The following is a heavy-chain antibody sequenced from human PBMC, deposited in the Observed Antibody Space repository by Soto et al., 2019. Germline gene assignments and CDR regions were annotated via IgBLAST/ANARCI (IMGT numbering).Heavy chain of an antibody. J-gene: IGHJ4*02. D-gene: IGHD6-19*01. CDR3: AKDYSSGSYYFDY. Sequence: EVQLVESGGGLVQPGRSLRLSSAASGFTFDDYAMHWVRQAPGKGLEWVSGISWNSGSIGYADSVKGRFTISRDNAKNSLYLQMNSLRAEDTALYYCAKDYSSGSYYFDYWGQGTLVTVSS. CDR1: GFTFDDYA. V-gene: IGHV3-9*01. CDR2: ISWNSGSI.